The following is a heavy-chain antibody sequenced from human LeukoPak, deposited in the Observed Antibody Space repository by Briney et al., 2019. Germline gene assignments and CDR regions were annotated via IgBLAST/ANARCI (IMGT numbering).Heavy chain of an antibody. V-gene: IGHV4-34*01. D-gene: IGHD4-11*01. J-gene: IGHJ4*02. Sequence: KPSETLSLTCAVYGGSFSGYYWSWIRQPPGKGLEWIGEINHSGSTNYNPSLKSRVAISVDTSKNQFSLKLSSVAAADTAVYYCGRGSVTRFDYWGQGTLVTVSS. CDR1: GGSFSGYY. CDR2: INHSGST. CDR3: GRGSVTRFDY.